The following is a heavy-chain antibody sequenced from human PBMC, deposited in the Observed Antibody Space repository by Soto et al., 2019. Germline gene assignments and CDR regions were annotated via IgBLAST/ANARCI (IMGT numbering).Heavy chain of an antibody. J-gene: IGHJ6*02. D-gene: IGHD2-15*01. CDR3: ARDSVGSYGMDV. Sequence: QITLKESGPTLVKPTQTLMLSCTFSGFSLSTSGVGVGWIRQPPGKALEWLALIYWDDDQRYSPSLKNRLTITKETSKNRVFFTMTDMDPVDTATYYCARDSVGSYGMDVWGQGLTVTVS. CDR2: IYWDDDQ. CDR1: GFSLSTSGVG. V-gene: IGHV2-5*02.